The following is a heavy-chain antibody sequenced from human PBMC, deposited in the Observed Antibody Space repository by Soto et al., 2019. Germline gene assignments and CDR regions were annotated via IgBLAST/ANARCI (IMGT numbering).Heavy chain of an antibody. Sequence: SESLSLTSAVNGGSCSGYYWSWIRQPPGKGLEWIGEINHSGSTNYNPSLKSRVTISVDTSKNQFSLKLSSVTAADTAVYYCARWNGDYSFDYWGQGTLVTVS. CDR1: GGSCSGYY. D-gene: IGHD4-17*01. CDR3: ARWNGDYSFDY. J-gene: IGHJ4*02. CDR2: INHSGST. V-gene: IGHV4-34*01.